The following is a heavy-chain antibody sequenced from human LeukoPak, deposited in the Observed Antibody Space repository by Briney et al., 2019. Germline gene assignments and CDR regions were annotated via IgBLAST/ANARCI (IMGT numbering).Heavy chain of an antibody. Sequence: ASVTVSFKASGYTFTSYYMHWVRQAPGQGLEWMGIINPSGGSTSYAQKFQGRVTMTRDMSTSTVYMELSSLRSEDTAVYYCARALPSGYYYYYMDVWGKGTTVTVSS. CDR1: GYTFTSYY. CDR2: INPSGGST. CDR3: ARALPSGYYYYYMDV. J-gene: IGHJ6*03. D-gene: IGHD1-26*01. V-gene: IGHV1-46*01.